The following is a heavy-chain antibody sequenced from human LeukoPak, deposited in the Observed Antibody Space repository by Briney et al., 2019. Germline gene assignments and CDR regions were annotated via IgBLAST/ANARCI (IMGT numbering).Heavy chain of an antibody. D-gene: IGHD2-2*01. Sequence: GGSLKLSCAASGFTFSGSAMHWVRQASGKGLEWVGRIRSKADNYATAYAASVKGRFTISRDDSKNTAYLQMNSLKTEDTAVYYCTRHPPAGCSSTSCMDVWGKGTTVTVSS. V-gene: IGHV3-73*01. CDR3: TRHPPAGCSSTSCMDV. CDR2: IRSKADNYAT. CDR1: GFTFSGSA. J-gene: IGHJ6*04.